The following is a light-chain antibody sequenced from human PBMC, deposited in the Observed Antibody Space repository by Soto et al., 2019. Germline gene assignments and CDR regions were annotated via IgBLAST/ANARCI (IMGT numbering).Light chain of an antibody. CDR1: QSVSSN. J-gene: IGKJ2*01. CDR3: QQYKTYPQVYT. CDR2: GAS. Sequence: EIVMTQSPATLSVSPGERATLSCRASQSVSSNLAWYQQKPGQAPRLLIYGASTRATGIPARFSGSGSGTEFDLTRSIMIFEDFAVYYCQQYKTYPQVYTFCQGTKLESK. V-gene: IGKV3-15*01.